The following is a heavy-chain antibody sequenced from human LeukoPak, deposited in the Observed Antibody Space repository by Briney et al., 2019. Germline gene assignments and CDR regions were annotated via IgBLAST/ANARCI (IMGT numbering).Heavy chain of an antibody. V-gene: IGHV4-4*07. CDR2: IYTSGST. J-gene: IGHJ5*01. D-gene: IGHD1-26*01. CDR1: GGSFSIYY. Sequence: PSETLSLTCTVSGGSFSIYYWSWIRQPAGKGLEWIGRIYTSGSTNYNPSLKSRVTMSVDTSKNQFSLNLNSVTAADTAVYYCARSGSYSFWFDPWGKGTAVTISS. CDR3: ARSGSYSFWFDP.